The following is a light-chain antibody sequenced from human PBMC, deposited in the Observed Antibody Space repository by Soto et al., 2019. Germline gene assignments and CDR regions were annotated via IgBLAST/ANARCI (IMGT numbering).Light chain of an antibody. CDR3: SSYTRSSTHV. V-gene: IGLV2-14*01. Sequence: QSALTQPASVSGSPRQSITISCTGTSSDVGGYNYVSWYQQHPGKAPKLMIYDVSNRPSGVSNRFSGSKSGNTASLTISGLQAEDEADYYGSSYTRSSTHVFGTGTKLTVL. CDR2: DVS. CDR1: SSDVGGYNY. J-gene: IGLJ1*01.